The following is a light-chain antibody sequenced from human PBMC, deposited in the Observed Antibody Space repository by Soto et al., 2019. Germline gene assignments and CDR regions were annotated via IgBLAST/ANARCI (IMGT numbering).Light chain of an antibody. V-gene: IGLV2-11*01. J-gene: IGLJ1*01. CDR2: DVS. CDR3: CSFAGSYTLYV. CDR1: SSDVGGYSY. Sequence: QSVLTQPRSVSGSPGQSVTISCTGTSSDVGGYSYVSWFQQHPGKAPKLMIYDVSKRPSGVPDRFSGSKSGNTASLTIFGLQAEDEADYYCCSFAGSYTLYVFGTGTKLTVL.